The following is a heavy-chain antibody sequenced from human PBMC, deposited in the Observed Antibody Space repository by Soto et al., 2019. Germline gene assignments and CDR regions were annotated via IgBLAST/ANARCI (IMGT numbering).Heavy chain of an antibody. V-gene: IGHV1-2*04. D-gene: IGHD3-16*02. CDR2: INPNSGGT. CDR3: AKGMITFGGVIVLDY. J-gene: IGHJ4*02. Sequence: GASVKVSFKASGYTFTGYYMHWVRQAPGQGLEWMGWINPNSGGTNYAQKFQGWVTMTRDTSISTAYMELSRLRSDDTAVYYCAKGMITFGGVIVLDYWGQGTLVTVSS. CDR1: GYTFTGYY.